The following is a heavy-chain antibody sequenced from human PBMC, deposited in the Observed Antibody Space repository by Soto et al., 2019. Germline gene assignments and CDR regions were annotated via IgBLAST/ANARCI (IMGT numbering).Heavy chain of an antibody. CDR3: ARGKTYYDFWSGYYHPDYYYMDV. D-gene: IGHD3-3*01. V-gene: IGHV1-3*01. CDR1: GYTFTSYA. Sequence: GASVKVSCKASGYTFTSYAMHWVRQAPGQRLEWMGWINAGNGNTKYSQKFQGRVTITRDTSASTAYMELSSLRSEDTAVYYCARGKTYYDFWSGYYHPDYYYMDVWGKGTTVTVSS. J-gene: IGHJ6*03. CDR2: INAGNGNT.